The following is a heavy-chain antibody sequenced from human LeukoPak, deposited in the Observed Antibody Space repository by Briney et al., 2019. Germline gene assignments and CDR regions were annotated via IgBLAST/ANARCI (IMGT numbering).Heavy chain of an antibody. V-gene: IGHV4-34*01. J-gene: IGHJ4*02. D-gene: IGHD3-22*01. CDR1: GGSFSGYY. CDR2: INHSGST. CDR3: ASLPHYYDSSGYYRY. Sequence: SETLSLTCAVYGGSFSGYYWSWIRQPPGKGLEWIGEINHSGSTNYNPSLKSRVTISVDTSKNQFSLKLSSMTAADTAVYYCASLPHYYDSSGYYRYWGQGTLVTVSS.